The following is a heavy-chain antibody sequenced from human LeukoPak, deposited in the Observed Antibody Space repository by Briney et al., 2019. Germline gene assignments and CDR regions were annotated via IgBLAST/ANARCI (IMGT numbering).Heavy chain of an antibody. CDR2: IYHSGST. Sequence: PSETLSLTCAVSGGSISSSYWWSWVRQPPGKGLEWIGEIYHSGSTNYNPSLKSRVTISVDKSKNQFSLKLSSVTAADTAVYYCARADGYNFGTSRAFGYWGQGTLVTVSS. J-gene: IGHJ4*02. CDR3: ARADGYNFGTSRAFGY. CDR1: GGSISSSYW. V-gene: IGHV4-4*02. D-gene: IGHD5-24*01.